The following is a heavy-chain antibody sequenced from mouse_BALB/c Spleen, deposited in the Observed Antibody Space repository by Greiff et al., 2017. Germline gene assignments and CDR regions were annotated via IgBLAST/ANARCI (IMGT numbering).Heavy chain of an antibody. CDR2: INPDSSTI. CDR3: AREGDGYSFAY. D-gene: IGHD2-3*01. J-gene: IGHJ3*01. Sequence: EVKLMESGGGLVQPGGSLKLSCAASGFDFSRYWMSWVRQAPGKGLEWIGEINPDSSTINYTPSLKDKFIISRDNAKNTLYLQMSKVRSEDTALYYCAREGDGYSFAYWGQGTLVTVSA. V-gene: IGHV4-1*02. CDR1: GFDFSRYW.